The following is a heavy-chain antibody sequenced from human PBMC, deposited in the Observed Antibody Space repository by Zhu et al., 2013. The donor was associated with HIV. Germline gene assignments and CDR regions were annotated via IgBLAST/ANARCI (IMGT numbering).Heavy chain of an antibody. V-gene: IGHV1-2*02. D-gene: IGHD1-26*01. CDR2: INPNSGGT. CDR3: ARDIGIVGTSRYYYYMDV. Sequence: QVQLAQSGREVKKPGASVKVSCKASGYTFTGYYVHWVRQAPGQGLEWMGWINPNSGGTNYAQKFQGRVTMTRDTSIRTAYMELSRLRSDDTAVFYCARDIGIVGTSRYYYYMDVWGKGTTVTVSS. CDR1: GYTFTGYY. J-gene: IGHJ6*03.